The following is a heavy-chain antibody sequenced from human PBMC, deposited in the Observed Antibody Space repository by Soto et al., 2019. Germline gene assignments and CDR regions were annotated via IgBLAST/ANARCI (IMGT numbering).Heavy chain of an antibody. D-gene: IGHD1-26*01. CDR1: GFIFRDWF. CDR2: ISKDSGRAT. Sequence: GVSLRLSCAASGFIFRDWFMSWIRQAPGKGLEWISYISKDSGRATRYADSVKTRLTIAKDTSKNQVVLTMTNMDPVDTATYYCARVSIPFSGNYYKFDFWGQGTLVTVSS. CDR3: ARVSIPFSGNYYKFDF. V-gene: IGHV3-11*01. J-gene: IGHJ4*02.